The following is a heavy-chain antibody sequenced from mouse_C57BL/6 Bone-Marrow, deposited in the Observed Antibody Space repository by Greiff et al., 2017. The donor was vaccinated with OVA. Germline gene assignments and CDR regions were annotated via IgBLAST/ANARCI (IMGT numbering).Heavy chain of an antibody. CDR1: GFTFSDAW. Sequence: EVMLVESGGGLVQPGGSMKLSCAASGFTFSDAWMDWVRQSPEQGLEWVAEIRNKANNHATYYAESVKGRFTISRDDSKSSVYLQMNSLRAEDTGIDYCTRYYYGVRYFDYWGQGTTLTVSS. J-gene: IGHJ2*01. CDR2: IRNKANNHAT. D-gene: IGHD1-1*01. V-gene: IGHV6-6*01. CDR3: TRYYYGVRYFDY.